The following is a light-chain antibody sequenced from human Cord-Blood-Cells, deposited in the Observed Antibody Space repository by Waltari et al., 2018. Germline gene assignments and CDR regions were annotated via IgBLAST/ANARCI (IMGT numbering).Light chain of an antibody. CDR2: DAS. J-gene: IGKJ4*01. CDR1: QSISSW. V-gene: IGKV1-5*01. CDR3: QQYNSYPLT. Sequence: IQMTQSPFTLAASVGDRVPITCRASQSISSWLAWYQQKPGKAPKLLIYDASSLESGVPSRFSGSGSGTEFTLTISSLQPDDFATYYCQQYNSYPLTFGGGTKVEIK.